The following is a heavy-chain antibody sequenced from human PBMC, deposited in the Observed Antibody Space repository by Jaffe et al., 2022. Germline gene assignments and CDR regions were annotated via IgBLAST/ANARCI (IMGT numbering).Heavy chain of an antibody. J-gene: IGHJ6*03. CDR2: IKQDGSEK. D-gene: IGHD2-15*01. CDR3: AREGGYDYYYMDV. V-gene: IGHV3-7*05. Sequence: EVQLVESGGGLVQPGGSLRLSCAASGFTFSSYWMSWVRQAPGKGLEWVANIKQDGSEKYYVDSVKGRFTISRDNAKNSLYLQMNSLRAEDTAVYYCAREGGYDYYYMDVWGKGTTVTVSS. CDR1: GFTFSSYW.